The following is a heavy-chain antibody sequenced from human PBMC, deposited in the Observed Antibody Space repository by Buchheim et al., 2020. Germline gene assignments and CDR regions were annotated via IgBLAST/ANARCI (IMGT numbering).Heavy chain of an antibody. CDR1: GGSIRSYY. J-gene: IGHJ4*02. CDR3: ARGGANFYDSSGFDY. D-gene: IGHD3-22*01. CDR2: IYNSDGT. V-gene: IGHV4-59*01. Sequence: QVQLQESGPGLVKPSETLSLTCTVSGGSIRSYYWSWIRQPPGKGLEWIGYIYNSDGTNYNPSLRSPVTISVDTSKNQFSLKLNSVTAADTAVYYCARGGANFYDSSGFDYWGQGTL.